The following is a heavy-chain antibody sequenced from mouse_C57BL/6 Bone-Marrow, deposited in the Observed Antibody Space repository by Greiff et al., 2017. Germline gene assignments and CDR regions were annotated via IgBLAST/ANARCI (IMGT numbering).Heavy chain of an antibody. CDR1: GYTFTSYW. V-gene: IGHV1-55*01. D-gene: IGHD2-3*01. CDR2: IYPGSGST. J-gene: IGHJ4*01. Sequence: QVQLQQPGAELVKPGASVKMSCKASGYTFTSYWITWVKQRPGQGLEWIGDIYPGSGSTNYNEKFKRKATLTVDTSSSTAYMQLSSLTSEDSAVYYCARSNDGYYEAMDYWGQGTSVTVSS. CDR3: ARSNDGYYEAMDY.